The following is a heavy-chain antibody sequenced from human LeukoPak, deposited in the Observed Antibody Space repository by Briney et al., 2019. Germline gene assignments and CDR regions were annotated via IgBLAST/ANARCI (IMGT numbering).Heavy chain of an antibody. Sequence: PSETLSLTCTVSGGSISGYYWSWIRQPPGKGLEWIGYIDYSGSTNYNPSLKSRVTISVDTSKNQFSLKLSSVTAADTAVYYCARGPLTVTRGFDPWGQGTLVTVSS. J-gene: IGHJ5*02. CDR3: ARGPLTVTRGFDP. CDR1: GGSISGYY. D-gene: IGHD4-17*01. CDR2: IDYSGST. V-gene: IGHV4-59*12.